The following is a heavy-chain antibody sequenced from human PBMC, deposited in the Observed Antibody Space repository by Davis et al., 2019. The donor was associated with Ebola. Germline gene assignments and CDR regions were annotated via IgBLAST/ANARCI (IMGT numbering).Heavy chain of an antibody. D-gene: IGHD4-17*01. CDR3: ARDLRLRRIYYYGMDV. CDR1: GFTVSSNY. J-gene: IGHJ6*02. Sequence: GESLKISCAASGFTVSSNYMSWVRQAPGKGLEWVSVIYSGGSTYYADSVKGRFTISRDNSKNTLYLQMNSLRAEDTAVYYCARDLRLRRIYYYGMDVWGQGTTVTVSS. CDR2: IYSGGST. V-gene: IGHV3-53*01.